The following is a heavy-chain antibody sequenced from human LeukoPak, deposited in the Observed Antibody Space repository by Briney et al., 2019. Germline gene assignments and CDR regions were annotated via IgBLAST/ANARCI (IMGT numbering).Heavy chain of an antibody. Sequence: ASVKVSCKASGGTFSSYAISWVRQAPGQGLEWMGGIIPIFGTANYAQKFQGRVTITADESTSTAYMELSSLRSEDTAVYYCARDRERWLQSNFDYWGQGTLVTVSS. CDR2: IIPIFGTA. J-gene: IGHJ4*02. D-gene: IGHD5-24*01. V-gene: IGHV1-69*13. CDR3: ARDRERWLQSNFDY. CDR1: GGTFSSYA.